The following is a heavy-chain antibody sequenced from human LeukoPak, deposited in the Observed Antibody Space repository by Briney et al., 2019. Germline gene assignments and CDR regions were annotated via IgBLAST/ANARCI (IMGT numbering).Heavy chain of an antibody. Sequence: GASVKVSCKASGYTFTSYGISWVRQAPGQGLEWMGWISAYNGNTNYAQKLRGRVTMTTDTSTSTAYMGLRSLRSDDTAVYYCARGGLMITFGGIIEFDYWGQGTLVTVSS. J-gene: IGHJ4*02. CDR2: ISAYNGNT. D-gene: IGHD3-16*02. V-gene: IGHV1-18*04. CDR1: GYTFTSYG. CDR3: ARGGLMITFGGIIEFDY.